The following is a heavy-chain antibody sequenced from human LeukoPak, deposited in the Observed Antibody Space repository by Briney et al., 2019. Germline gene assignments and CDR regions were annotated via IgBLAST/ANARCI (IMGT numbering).Heavy chain of an antibody. V-gene: IGHV4-59*08. J-gene: IGHJ4*02. CDR2: IYYSGST. Sequence: SETLSLTCTVSGGSISSYYWSWIRQPPGKGLEWIGYIYYSGSTNYNPSLKSRVTISVDTSKNQFSLKLSSVTAADTAVYYCARGGYYDSSGSLDYWGQGTLVTVSS. CDR3: ARGGYYDSSGSLDY. D-gene: IGHD3-22*01. CDR1: GGSISSYY.